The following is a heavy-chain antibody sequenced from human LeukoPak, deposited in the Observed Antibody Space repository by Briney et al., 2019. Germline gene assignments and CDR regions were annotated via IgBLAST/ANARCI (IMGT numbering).Heavy chain of an antibody. Sequence: ASVKVSCKASGYTFTGYHMHWVRQAPGQGLEWMGRINPNSGDTNYAQKFQGRVTMTRDTSISTAYMELNRLRSDDTAVYYCARDRYCSGGYCYSGKFDPWGQGTLVTVSS. J-gene: IGHJ5*02. CDR1: GYTFTGYH. CDR3: ARDRYCSGGYCYSGKFDP. V-gene: IGHV1-2*06. CDR2: INPNSGDT. D-gene: IGHD2-15*01.